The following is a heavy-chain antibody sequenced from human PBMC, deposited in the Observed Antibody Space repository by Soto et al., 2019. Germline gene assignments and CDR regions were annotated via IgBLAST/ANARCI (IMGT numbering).Heavy chain of an antibody. D-gene: IGHD1-20*01. V-gene: IGHV3-33*01. CDR2: IWYDGSNK. CDR3: ARGVGYNWNYVDY. CDR1: GFTFSSYG. J-gene: IGHJ4*02. Sequence: GGSLRLSCAASGFTFSSYGMHWVRQAPGKGLEWVAVIWYDGSNKYYADSVKGRFTISRDNSKNTLYLQMNSLRVEDTAVYYCARGVGYNWNYVDYWGQGTLVTVSS.